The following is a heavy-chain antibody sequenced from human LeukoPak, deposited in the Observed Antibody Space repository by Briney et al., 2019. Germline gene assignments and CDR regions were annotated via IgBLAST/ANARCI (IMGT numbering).Heavy chain of an antibody. Sequence: GGSLRLSCAASGLTFSSYSMNWVRQAPGKGLEWVSSISSSSSYIYYADSVKGRFTISRDNAKNSLYLQMNRLRAEDTTVYYCAKQMAYCGGDCYSRLFDYWGQGTLVTVSS. CDR3: AKQMAYCGGDCYSRLFDY. CDR2: ISSSSSYI. D-gene: IGHD2-21*02. CDR1: GLTFSSYS. J-gene: IGHJ4*02. V-gene: IGHV3-21*01.